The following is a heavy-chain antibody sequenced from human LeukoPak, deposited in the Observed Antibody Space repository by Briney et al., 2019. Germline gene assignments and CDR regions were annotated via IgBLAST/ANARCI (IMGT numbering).Heavy chain of an antibody. CDR2: ISDSGGNT. CDR3: ANSGYNYDYGAFDI. V-gene: IGHV3-23*01. Sequence: PGGSLRLSCAASGFTFSSYAMSWVRQAPGKGLEWVSGISDSGGNTYYADSVKGRFTISRDNSKKTLYVQMNSLRAEDTALYYCANSGYNYDYGAFDIWGQGTMVTVSS. J-gene: IGHJ3*02. D-gene: IGHD5-18*01. CDR1: GFTFSSYA.